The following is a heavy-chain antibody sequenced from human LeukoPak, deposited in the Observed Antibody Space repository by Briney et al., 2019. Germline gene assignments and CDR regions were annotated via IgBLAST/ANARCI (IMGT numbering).Heavy chain of an antibody. D-gene: IGHD1-26*01. J-gene: IGHJ4*02. V-gene: IGHV4-39*01. CDR3: ARGAWELRGTFDY. CDR1: GGSISSSSYY. CDR2: IYYSGST. Sequence: SETLSLTCTVSGGSISSSSYYWGWIRQPPGKGLEWIGSIYYSGSTYYNPSLKSRVTISVDTSKNQFSLKLSSVTAADTAVYYCARGAWELRGTFDYWGQGTLVTVSS.